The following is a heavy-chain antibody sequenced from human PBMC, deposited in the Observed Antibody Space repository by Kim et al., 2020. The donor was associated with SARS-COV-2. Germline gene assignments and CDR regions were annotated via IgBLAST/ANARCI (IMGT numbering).Heavy chain of an antibody. D-gene: IGHD2-15*01. CDR3: ARDSLQFYYYYGMDV. CDR1: GYTFTSYG. CDR2: ISAYNGNT. Sequence: ASVKVSCKASGYTFTSYGISWVRQAPGQGLEWMGWISAYNGNTNYAQKLQGRVTMTTDTSTSTAYMELRSLRSDDTAVYYCARDSLQFYYYYGMDVWGQGTTVTVSS. V-gene: IGHV1-18*01. J-gene: IGHJ6*02.